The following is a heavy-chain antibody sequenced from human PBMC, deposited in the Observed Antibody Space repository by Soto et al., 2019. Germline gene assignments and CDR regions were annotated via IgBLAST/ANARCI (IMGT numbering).Heavy chain of an antibody. V-gene: IGHV3-30*18. CDR3: AKDRNYLAVSGSYFFDF. CDR1: GFTFNKYG. D-gene: IGHD6-19*01. CDR2: ISSDVSNK. Sequence: GGSLRLSCAASGFTFNKYGMHWFRQAPGKGLEWVALISSDVSNKRYADSVKGRFSISRDNSNNTLFLHMNSLRSEDTAVYYCAKDRNYLAVSGSYFFDFWGQGTKVTVSS. J-gene: IGHJ4*02.